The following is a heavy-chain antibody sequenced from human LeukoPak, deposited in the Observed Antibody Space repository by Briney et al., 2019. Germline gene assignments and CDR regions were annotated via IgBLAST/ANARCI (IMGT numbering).Heavy chain of an antibody. J-gene: IGHJ4*02. CDR2: IWYDGSNK. Sequence: KPGRSLRLSCAASGFSFSSCGMHWVRQTPGKGLEWVAFIWYDGSNKYYADSVKGRFTISRDNSKNTLYLQMNSLGAEDTAVYYCARTNTMVRGVIIEPLDYWGQGTLVTVPS. CDR3: ARTNTMVRGVIIEPLDY. D-gene: IGHD3-10*01. CDR1: GFSFSSCG. V-gene: IGHV3-33*01.